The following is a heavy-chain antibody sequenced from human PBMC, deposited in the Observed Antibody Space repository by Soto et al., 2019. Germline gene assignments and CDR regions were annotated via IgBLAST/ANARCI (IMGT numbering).Heavy chain of an antibody. J-gene: IGHJ4*02. D-gene: IGHD1-26*01. CDR3: AREGEIVGATRVDY. V-gene: IGHV1-69*08. CDR1: GGTFSSYT. Sequence: QVQLVQSGAEVKKPGSSVKVSCKASGGTFSSYTISWVRQAPGQGLEWMGRIIPILGIANYAQKFQGRVTITADKSTSTAYMELSSLRSEDTAVYYCAREGEIVGATRVDYWGQGTLVTVSS. CDR2: IIPILGIA.